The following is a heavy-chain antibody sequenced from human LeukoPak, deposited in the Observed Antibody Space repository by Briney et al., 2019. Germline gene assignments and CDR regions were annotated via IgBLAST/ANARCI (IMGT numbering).Heavy chain of an antibody. Sequence: ASVKVSCKASGYTFNIYGIIWVRQAPGQGLEWMGWISAYNGNTNYAQKLQGRVTMTTDTSTSTAYMELRSLRSDDTAVYYCARDARMITFGGVIVNARNWFDPWGQGTLVTVSS. CDR1: GYTFNIYG. V-gene: IGHV1-18*01. CDR2: ISAYNGNT. CDR3: ARDARMITFGGVIVNARNWFDP. J-gene: IGHJ5*02. D-gene: IGHD3-16*02.